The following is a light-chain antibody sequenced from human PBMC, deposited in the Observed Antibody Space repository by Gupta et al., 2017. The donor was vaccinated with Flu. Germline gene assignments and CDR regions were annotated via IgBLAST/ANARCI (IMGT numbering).Light chain of an antibody. CDR3: AAWDDSLSGRV. CDR2: SNN. J-gene: IGLJ3*02. CDR1: SSNIGSNI. V-gene: IGLV1-44*01. Sequence: QSVLTQPPSASGTPGQRVPISCSGSSSNIGSNIVNWYQQFPGTAPKLLIYSNNQRPSGVPDRFSGSKSGTSASLAISGLQSEDEAEYYCAAWDDSLSGRVFGGGTKLTVL.